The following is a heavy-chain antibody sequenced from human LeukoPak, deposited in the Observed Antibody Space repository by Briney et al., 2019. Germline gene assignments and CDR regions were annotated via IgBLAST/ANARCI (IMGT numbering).Heavy chain of an antibody. V-gene: IGHV4-30-2*01. CDR2: IYHSGST. CDR3: ARLYYGSGSYYPLDY. Sequence: SETLSLTCAVSGGSISSGGYSWSWIRQPPGKGLEWIGYIYHSGSTYYNPSLKSRVTISVDTSKNQFSLKLSSVTAADTAVYYCARLYYGSGSYYPLDYWGQGTLVTVSS. CDR1: GGSISSGGYS. J-gene: IGHJ4*02. D-gene: IGHD3-10*01.